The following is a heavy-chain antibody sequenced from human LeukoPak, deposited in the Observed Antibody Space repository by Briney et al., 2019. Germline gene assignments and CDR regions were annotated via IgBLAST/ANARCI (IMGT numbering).Heavy chain of an antibody. CDR2: ISSSSSYI. CDR1: GFTFSSYS. D-gene: IGHD2-15*01. CDR3: ARGPPRAVIGYCSGGSCYRPRGYWFDP. J-gene: IGHJ5*02. V-gene: IGHV3-21*04. Sequence: PGGSLRLSCAASGFTFSSYSMNWVRQAPGKGLEWVSSISSSSSYIYYADSVKGRFTISRDNAKNSLYLQMNSLRAEDTAVYYCARGPPRAVIGYCSGGSCYRPRGYWFDPWGQGTLVTVSS.